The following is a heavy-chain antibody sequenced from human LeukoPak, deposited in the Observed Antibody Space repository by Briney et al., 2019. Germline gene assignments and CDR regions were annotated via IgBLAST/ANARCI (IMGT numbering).Heavy chain of an antibody. CDR3: ASLLCYDILTGAFDY. Sequence: GGSLRLSCAASGFTFSSYWMSWVRQAPGKGLEWVANIKQDGSEKYYVDSVKGRFTISRDNAKNSLYLQMNSLRAEDTAVYYCASLLCYDILTGAFDYWGQGTLVTVSS. D-gene: IGHD3-9*01. V-gene: IGHV3-7*01. CDR2: IKQDGSEK. J-gene: IGHJ4*02. CDR1: GFTFSSYW.